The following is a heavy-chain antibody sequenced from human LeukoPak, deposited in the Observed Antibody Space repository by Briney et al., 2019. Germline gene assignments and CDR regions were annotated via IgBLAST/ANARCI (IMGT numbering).Heavy chain of an antibody. CDR2: FDPEDGET. D-gene: IGHD3-22*01. J-gene: IGHJ4*02. CDR1: GYTLTELS. Sequence: APVKVSCKVSGYTLTELSMHWVRQAPGKGLEWMGGFDPEDGETIYAQKFQGRVTMTEDTSTDTAYMELSSLRSEDTAVYYCATLVSGYYHPFDYWGQGTLVTVSS. V-gene: IGHV1-24*01. CDR3: ATLVSGYYHPFDY.